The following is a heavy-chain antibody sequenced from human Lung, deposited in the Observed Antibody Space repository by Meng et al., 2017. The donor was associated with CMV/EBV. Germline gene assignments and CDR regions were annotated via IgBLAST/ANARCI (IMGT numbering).Heavy chain of an antibody. Sequence: TASGYTFTGYYMHWVRQAPGQGLEWMGWINPNSGGTNYAQKFQGRVTMTRDTSISTAYMELSRLRSDDTAVYYCARDHPDYGGNAGYWGQGTLVTVSS. CDR2: INPNSGGT. D-gene: IGHD4-23*01. J-gene: IGHJ4*02. CDR1: GYTFTGYY. CDR3: ARDHPDYGGNAGY. V-gene: IGHV1-2*02.